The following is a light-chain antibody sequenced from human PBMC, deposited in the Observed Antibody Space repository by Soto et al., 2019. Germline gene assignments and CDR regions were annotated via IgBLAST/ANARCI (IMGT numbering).Light chain of an antibody. J-gene: IGLJ1*01. CDR2: DVS. CDR3: SSYTSSSIPYV. V-gene: IGLV2-14*01. Sequence: QSALTQPASVSGSAGKSITISCTGTNSDVGGYNFVSWYQQHPGKAPKLMIYDVSNRPSGVSNRFSGSKSGNTASLNISGLQAEDEADYYCSSYTSSSIPYVFGIGTKLTV. CDR1: NSDVGGYNF.